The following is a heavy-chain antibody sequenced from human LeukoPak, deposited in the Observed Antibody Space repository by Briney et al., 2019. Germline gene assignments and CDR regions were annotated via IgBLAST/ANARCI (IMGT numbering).Heavy chain of an antibody. CDR1: GYTFTSNY. CDR2: INPSGGST. J-gene: IGHJ4*02. D-gene: IGHD6-19*01. CDR3: ARDTAVAGNGGSY. V-gene: IGHV1-46*01. Sequence: ASVKVSCKASGYTFTSNYMHWVRQAPGQGLEWMGIINPSGGSTSYAQKFQGRVTITADESTSTAYMELSSLRSEDTAVYYCARDTAVAGNGGSYWGQGTLVTVSS.